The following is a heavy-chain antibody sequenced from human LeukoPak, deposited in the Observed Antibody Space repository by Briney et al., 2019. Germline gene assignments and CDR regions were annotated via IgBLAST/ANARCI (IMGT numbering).Heavy chain of an antibody. D-gene: IGHD3-3*01. J-gene: IGHJ5*02. CDR2: IYYSGST. CDR1: GGSISSGDYY. Sequence: SETLSLTCTVSGGSISSGDYYWSWIRQPPGKGLEWIGYIYYSGSTYYNPSLKSRVTILVDTSKNQFSLKLSSVTAADTAVYYCARTYYDFWSGYPGTSSAKSNWFDPWGQGTLVTVSS. V-gene: IGHV4-30-4*08. CDR3: ARTYYDFWSGYPGTSSAKSNWFDP.